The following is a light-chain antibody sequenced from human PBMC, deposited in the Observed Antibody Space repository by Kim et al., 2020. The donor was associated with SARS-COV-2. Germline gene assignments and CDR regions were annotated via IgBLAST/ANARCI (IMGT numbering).Light chain of an antibody. CDR1: QSIDTY. CDR2: QAS. J-gene: IGKJ2*01. Sequence: SASVGDRVTITCRASQSIDTYLAWYQQKPGKAPNLLIYQASSLQIGVPSRFSGSGSGAEFTLTISSLQPDDFATYYCQHYIRFPYTFGQGTKLEI. V-gene: IGKV1-5*03. CDR3: QHYIRFPYT.